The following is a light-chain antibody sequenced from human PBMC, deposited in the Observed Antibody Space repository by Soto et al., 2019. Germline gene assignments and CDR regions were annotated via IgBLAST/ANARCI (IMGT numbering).Light chain of an antibody. Sequence: QSVLAQPPSVSAAQGQRVTISCSGSSSNIGTNFVSWYRQLPGAAPKLVIHDIDKRPSGIPDRFSGSKSGTSATLAITGLQTADEAEYFCGTWDDSLSAVIFGGGTKLTVL. V-gene: IGLV1-51*01. CDR2: DID. CDR3: GTWDDSLSAVI. J-gene: IGLJ2*01. CDR1: SSNIGTNF.